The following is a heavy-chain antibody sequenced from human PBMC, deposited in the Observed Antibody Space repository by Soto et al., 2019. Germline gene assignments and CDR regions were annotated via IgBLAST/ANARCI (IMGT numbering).Heavy chain of an antibody. Sequence: SETLSLTCTVSGDSISSGDYYWSWIRQSPEKGLEWIGCIYYSGNTYYNPSLESRVSMSVDTSKNQFSLELSSVTAADTAVYYCSSNALSHTYYGMDVWGQGTTVTVSS. CDR1: GDSISSGDYY. CDR2: IYYSGNT. V-gene: IGHV4-30-4*01. CDR3: SSNALSHTYYGMDV. J-gene: IGHJ6*02.